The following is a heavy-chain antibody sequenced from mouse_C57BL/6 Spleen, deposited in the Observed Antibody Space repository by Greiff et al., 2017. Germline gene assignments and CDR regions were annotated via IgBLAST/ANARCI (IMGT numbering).Heavy chain of an antibody. Sequence: EVQLQESGPELVKPGASVKMSCKASGYTFTDYNMHWVKQSHGKSLEWIGYINPNNGGTSYNQKFKGKATFTVNKASSTAYMEIRSLTAEDSAVYYCASGRPGLYFDYWGQGTTLTVSS. CDR1: GYTFTDYN. D-gene: IGHD3-3*01. CDR2: INPNNGGT. J-gene: IGHJ2*01. V-gene: IGHV1-22*01. CDR3: ASGRPGLYFDY.